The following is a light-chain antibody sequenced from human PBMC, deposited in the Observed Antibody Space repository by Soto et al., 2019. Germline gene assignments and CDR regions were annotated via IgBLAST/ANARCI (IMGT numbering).Light chain of an antibody. CDR2: SNN. CDR3: AAWDDSLNGPV. CDR1: SSNIGNNV. J-gene: IGLJ2*01. V-gene: IGLV1-44*01. Sequence: QLVLTQPPSASGTPGQRVTISCSGSSSNIGNNVVNWYQQLPGTAPKLLIHSNNQRPSGVPDRLSGSKSGTSASLAISGLQSEDEADYYCAAWDDSLNGPVFGGGTKLTVL.